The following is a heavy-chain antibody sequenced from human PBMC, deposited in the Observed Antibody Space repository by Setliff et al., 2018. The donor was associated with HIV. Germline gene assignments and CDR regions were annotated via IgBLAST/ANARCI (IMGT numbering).Heavy chain of an antibody. V-gene: IGHV4-59*02. J-gene: IGHJ4*02. Sequence: PSETLSLTCTVSGGSVNGHYWNWIRLTPGKGLEWSGSISYSGSTNYNPSLKSRVTISVDTSRNEFSLKLSSVTAADTAVYYCATDPTSYCTGGNCHSGRFASWGQGTLVTVSS. CDR3: ATDPTSYCTGGNCHSGRFAS. CDR1: GGSVNGHY. CDR2: ISYSGST. D-gene: IGHD2-15*01.